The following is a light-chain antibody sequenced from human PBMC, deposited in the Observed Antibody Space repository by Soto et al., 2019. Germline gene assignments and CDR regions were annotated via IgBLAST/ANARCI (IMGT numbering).Light chain of an antibody. CDR3: QQRSNWLT. J-gene: IGKJ5*01. CDR2: GAS. Sequence: EIGMTQSPATLSVSPGERATLSCRASQSVSSSLAWYQQKPGQAPRLLIYGASNKATGIPARFSGSGSGTDFTLTISSLEPEDFAVYYCQQRSNWLTFGQGTRLEIK. CDR1: QSVSSS. V-gene: IGKV3-11*01.